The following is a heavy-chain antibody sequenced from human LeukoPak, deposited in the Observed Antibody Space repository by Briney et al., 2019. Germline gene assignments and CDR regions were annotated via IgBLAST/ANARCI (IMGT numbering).Heavy chain of an antibody. CDR2: IYYTGT. CDR1: GGSVSDYY. J-gene: IGHJ4*02. CDR3: ASRKLGNDY. D-gene: IGHD7-27*01. V-gene: IGHV4-59*02. Sequence: TSETLSLTCTVSGGSVSDYYWSWIRQSPGKGLEWIGYIYYTGTSYNPSLKSRVTISADTSKNQFSLNLSSVTAADTAVYYCASRKLGNDYWGQGTLVTVSS.